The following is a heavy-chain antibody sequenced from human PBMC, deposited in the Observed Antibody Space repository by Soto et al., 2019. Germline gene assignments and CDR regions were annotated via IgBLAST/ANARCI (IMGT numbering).Heavy chain of an antibody. J-gene: IGHJ6*03. V-gene: IGHV3-23*01. Sequence: GGSLRLSCAASGFTFSSYAMSWVRQAPGKGLEWVSAISGSGGSTYYADSVKGRFTISRDNSKNTLYLQMNSLRAEDTAVYYCAKDRVDIVVVPAAIPGPSYYMDVWGKGTTVTVSS. CDR1: GFTFSSYA. D-gene: IGHD2-2*01. CDR2: ISGSGGST. CDR3: AKDRVDIVVVPAAIPGPSYYMDV.